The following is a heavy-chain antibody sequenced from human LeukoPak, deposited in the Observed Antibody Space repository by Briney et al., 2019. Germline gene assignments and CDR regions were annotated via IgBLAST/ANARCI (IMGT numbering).Heavy chain of an antibody. V-gene: IGHV4-39*02. Sequence: SETLSLTCTVSGGSISSSSYYWGWIRQPPGKGLEWIGSIYYSGSTYYNPSLKSRVTISVDTSKNQFSLKLSSVTAADTAVYYCARDPERALRYFDWFGSNDAFDIWGQGTMVTVSS. CDR1: GGSISSSSYY. CDR2: IYYSGST. CDR3: ARDPERALRYFDWFGSNDAFDI. J-gene: IGHJ3*02. D-gene: IGHD3-9*01.